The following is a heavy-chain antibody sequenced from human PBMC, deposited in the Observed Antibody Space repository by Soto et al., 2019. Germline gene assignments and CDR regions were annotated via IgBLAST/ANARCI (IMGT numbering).Heavy chain of an antibody. CDR2: IYYSGST. V-gene: IGHV4-39*02. D-gene: IGHD6-13*01. J-gene: IGHJ4*02. CDR3: ARDWGRVAAGYYFDY. CDR1: GGSISSSSYY. Sequence: SETLSLTCTVSGGSISSSSYYWGWIRQPPGKGLEWIGSIYYSGSTYYNPSLKSRVTISVDTSKNQFSLKLSSVTAADTAVYYCARDWGRVAAGYYFDYWGQGTLVTVSS.